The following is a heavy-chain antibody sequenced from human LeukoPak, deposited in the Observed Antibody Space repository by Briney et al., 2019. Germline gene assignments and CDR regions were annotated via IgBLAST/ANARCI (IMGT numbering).Heavy chain of an antibody. CDR2: ICGGSDCT. CDR1: GFTFSTHT. Sequence: GGSLRLSCAASGFTFSTHTMSWVRQAPGKGLEWVSAICGGSDCTYYADSVKGRFTISRDNSKNTVFLQMSSLRAEDTAAYFCAKPLRPTTSYFDYWGQGTLVTVSS. D-gene: IGHD1-26*01. CDR3: AKPLRPTTSYFDY. J-gene: IGHJ4*02. V-gene: IGHV3-23*01.